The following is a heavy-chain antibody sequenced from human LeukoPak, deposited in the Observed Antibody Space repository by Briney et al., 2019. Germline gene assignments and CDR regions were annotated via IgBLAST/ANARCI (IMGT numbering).Heavy chain of an antibody. Sequence: GGSLRLSCAASGFTFSDYYMAWIRQAPGKGLEWVSYISSNGSSAYYADSVKGRFTISRDNAKNSLFLQMNSLRAEDTALYYCAKADYGDYALNYWGQGTLVTVSS. J-gene: IGHJ4*02. D-gene: IGHD4-17*01. CDR2: ISSNGSSA. CDR1: GFTFSDYY. V-gene: IGHV3-11*01. CDR3: AKADYGDYALNY.